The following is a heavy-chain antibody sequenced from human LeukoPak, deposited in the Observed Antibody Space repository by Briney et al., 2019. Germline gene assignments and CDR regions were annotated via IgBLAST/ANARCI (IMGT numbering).Heavy chain of an antibody. CDR1: GYTFASYY. CDR2: INPSGGST. Sequence: ASVKVSCKASGYTFASYYMHWVRQAPGQGLEWMGIINPSGGSTSYAQKFQGRVTMTRDTSTSTVYMELSSLRSEDTAVYYCARDDSRRSGGGGNYYDSSGYYFHNWFDPWGQGTLVTVSS. J-gene: IGHJ5*02. D-gene: IGHD3-22*01. CDR3: ARDDSRRSGGGGNYYDSSGYYFHNWFDP. V-gene: IGHV1-46*01.